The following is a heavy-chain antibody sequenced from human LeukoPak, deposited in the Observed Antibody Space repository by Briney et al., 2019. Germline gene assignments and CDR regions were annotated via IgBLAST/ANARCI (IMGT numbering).Heavy chain of an antibody. CDR2: IYTSGST. Sequence: SQTLSLTCTVSGGSISSGSYYWSWIRQPAGKGLEWIGRIYTSGSTNYNPSLKSRVTISVDMSKNQFSLKLSSVTAADTAVYYCARDTDWFDPWGQGTLVTVSS. D-gene: IGHD2-8*02. CDR1: GGSISSGSYY. J-gene: IGHJ5*02. CDR3: ARDTDWFDP. V-gene: IGHV4-61*02.